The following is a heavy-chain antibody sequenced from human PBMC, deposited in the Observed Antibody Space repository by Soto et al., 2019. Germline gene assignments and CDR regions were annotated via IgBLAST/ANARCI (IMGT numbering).Heavy chain of an antibody. D-gene: IGHD6-19*01. Sequence: ASVKVSCKASGYTFTSYAMHWVRQAPGQRLEWMGWINAGNGNTKYSQKFQGRVTITRDTSASTAYMELSSLRSEDTAVYYCARDLSSGWFFYYYYYGMDVWGHGTTATVSS. CDR3: ARDLSSGWFFYYYYYGMDV. V-gene: IGHV1-3*01. CDR1: GYTFTSYA. J-gene: IGHJ6*02. CDR2: INAGNGNT.